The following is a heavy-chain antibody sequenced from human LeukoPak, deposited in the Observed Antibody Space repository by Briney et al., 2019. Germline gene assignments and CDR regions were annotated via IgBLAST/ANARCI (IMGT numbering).Heavy chain of an antibody. CDR2: ISAYNGNT. J-gene: IGHJ4*02. CDR1: GYTFTGYY. V-gene: IGHV1-18*04. Sequence: ASVKVSCKASGYTFTGYYMHWVRQAPGQGLEWMGWISAYNGNTNYAQKLQGRVTMTTDTSTSTAYMELRSLRSDDTAVYYCARVDSGSYSVDYWGQGTLVTVSS. D-gene: IGHD1-26*01. CDR3: ARVDSGSYSVDY.